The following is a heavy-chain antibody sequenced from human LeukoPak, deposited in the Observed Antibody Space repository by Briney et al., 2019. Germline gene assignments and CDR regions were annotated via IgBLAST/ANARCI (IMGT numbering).Heavy chain of an antibody. V-gene: IGHV1-69*05. J-gene: IGHJ5*02. CDR1: GGTLSTYA. D-gene: IGHD3-22*01. Sequence: SVKVSCKASGGTLSTYAISWVRQAPGQGLEWMGGIIPIFGTANYALQFQGRATITTDESTSTVYMELSSLRSEDTAIYYCARGPLHVALSSGYLKWLDPWGQGSLVIVSS. CDR3: ARGPLHVALSSGYLKWLDP. CDR2: IIPIFGTA.